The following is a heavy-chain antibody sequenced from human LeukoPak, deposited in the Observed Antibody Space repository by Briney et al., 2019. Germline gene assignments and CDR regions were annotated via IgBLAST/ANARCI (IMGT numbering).Heavy chain of an antibody. V-gene: IGHV3-23*01. CDR2: MTGPADTT. CDR3: AKGADIDH. Sequence: PGGSLRLSCAASGFNFNSFAMSWVRQAPGKGLEWLSAMTGPADTTYYAESVKGRFTISRDYSKSMVFLQMNSLTVEDTAIYYCAKGADIDHWGQGTLVTVSS. J-gene: IGHJ4*02. CDR1: GFNFNSFA.